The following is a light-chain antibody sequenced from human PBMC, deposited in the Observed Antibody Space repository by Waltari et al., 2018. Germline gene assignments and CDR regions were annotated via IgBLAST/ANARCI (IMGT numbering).Light chain of an antibody. Sequence: QSVLTQPPSASGTPGQRVTISCSGSSSNIGSNTVNWYQQLPGTAPKLLIYTNNQRPSGVPDRFPGSKSGTAASLAISGLQSEDEADYYCVAWDDSLNVVLFGGGTKLTVL. CDR1: SSNIGSNT. V-gene: IGLV1-44*01. CDR2: TNN. CDR3: VAWDDSLNVVL. J-gene: IGLJ2*01.